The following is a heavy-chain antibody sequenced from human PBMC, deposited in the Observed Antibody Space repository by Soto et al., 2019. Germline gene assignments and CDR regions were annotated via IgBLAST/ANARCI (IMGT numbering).Heavy chain of an antibody. D-gene: IGHD1-1*01. CDR3: TTSNLGVDF. CDR2: IKTKPDDGTI. J-gene: IGHJ4*02. V-gene: IGHV3-15*01. CDR1: GLIFSDVW. Sequence: PGGSLRLSCAASGLIFSDVWMTWVRQAPGMGLEWVGRIKTKPDDGTIDYAAPVRGRFTISRDDSKNTLYLQMTSLTPDDTGVYYCTTSNLGVDFWGPGTLVTVSS.